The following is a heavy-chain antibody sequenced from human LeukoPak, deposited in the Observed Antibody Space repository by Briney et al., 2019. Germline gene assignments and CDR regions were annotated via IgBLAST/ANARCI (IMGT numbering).Heavy chain of an antibody. CDR3: ARYASGWWWPFDS. Sequence: ASVKVSCKASGGTFSSYAISWVRQAPGQGLEWMGGIIPIFGTANYAQKFQGRVSMTRDTSISTAYMELSSLRSEDTAVYYCARYASGWWWPFDSWGQGTLVTVSS. D-gene: IGHD6-19*01. CDR2: IIPIFGTA. V-gene: IGHV1-69*05. J-gene: IGHJ4*02. CDR1: GGTFSSYA.